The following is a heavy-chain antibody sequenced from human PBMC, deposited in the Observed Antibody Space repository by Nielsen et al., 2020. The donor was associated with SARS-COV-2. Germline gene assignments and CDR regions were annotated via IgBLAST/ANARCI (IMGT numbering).Heavy chain of an antibody. CDR2: INSDGSST. Sequence: GGSLRLSCAASGFTFSSYCMHWVRQAPGKGLVWVSRINSDGSSTSYADSVKGRFTISRDNAKNTLYLQMNSLRAEDTAVYYCARGEYLGSWFDPWGQGTLITVSS. V-gene: IGHV3-74*01. CDR3: ARGEYLGSWFDP. CDR1: GFTFSSYC. D-gene: IGHD3-10*01. J-gene: IGHJ5*02.